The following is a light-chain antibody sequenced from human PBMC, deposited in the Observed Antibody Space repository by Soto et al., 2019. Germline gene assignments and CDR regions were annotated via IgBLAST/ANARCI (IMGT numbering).Light chain of an antibody. CDR2: DAS. J-gene: IGKJ4*01. CDR1: QGIDNF. CDR3: HQYKPYPRT. Sequence: DIQMTQSPSSLSASIGDRVTITCRASQGIDNFLAWFQQTPGKAPKSLIYDASSLHSGVPSRFSGSGSGTDFTLTISSLQPEDFATYYCHQYKPYPRTFGGGTKVEIK. V-gene: IGKV1-16*01.